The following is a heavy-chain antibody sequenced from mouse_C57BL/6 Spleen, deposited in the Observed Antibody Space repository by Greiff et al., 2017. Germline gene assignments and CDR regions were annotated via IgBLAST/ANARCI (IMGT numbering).Heavy chain of an antibody. CDR2: INPNNGGT. Sequence: VQLQQSGPELVKPGASVKISCKASGYTFTDYYMNWVKQSHGKSLEWIGDINPNNGGTSYNQKFKGKATLTVDKSSSTAYMELRSLTSEDSAVYYCAKGGYDYDDQSHYFDYWGQGTTLTVSS. CDR3: AKGGYDYDDQSHYFDY. D-gene: IGHD2-4*01. CDR1: GYTFTDYY. V-gene: IGHV1-26*01. J-gene: IGHJ2*01.